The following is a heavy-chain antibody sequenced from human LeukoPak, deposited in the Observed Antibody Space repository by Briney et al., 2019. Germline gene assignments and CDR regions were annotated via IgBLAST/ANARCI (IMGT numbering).Heavy chain of an antibody. CDR2: IYTSGST. CDR3: ARDSPSNYYDSSGLPQNPANWFDP. CDR1: GGSISSYY. J-gene: IGHJ5*02. V-gene: IGHV4-4*07. Sequence: SETLSLTCTVSGGSISSYYWSWIRRPAGKGLEWIGRIYTSGSTNYNPSLKSRVTMSVDTSKNQFSLKLSSVTAADTAVYYCARDSPSNYYDSSGLPQNPANWFDPWGQGTLVTVSS. D-gene: IGHD3-22*01.